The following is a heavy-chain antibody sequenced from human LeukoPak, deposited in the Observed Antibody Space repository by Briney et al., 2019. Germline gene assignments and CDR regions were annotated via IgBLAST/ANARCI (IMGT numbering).Heavy chain of an antibody. D-gene: IGHD5-12*01. CDR2: ISSSSSTI. CDR1: GFTFSSYS. Sequence: PGGSLRLSCAASGFTFSSYSMNWVRQAPGKGLEWVSYISSSSSTIYYADSVKGRFTISRDNAKNSLYLQMNSLRAEDTAVYYCARDQKPWINSLGYFDYWGQGTLVTVSS. J-gene: IGHJ4*02. CDR3: ARDQKPWINSLGYFDY. V-gene: IGHV3-48*01.